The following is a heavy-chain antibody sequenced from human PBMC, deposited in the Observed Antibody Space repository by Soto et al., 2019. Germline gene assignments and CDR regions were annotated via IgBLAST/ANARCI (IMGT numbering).Heavy chain of an antibody. Sequence: QITLKESGPTLVKPTQTLTLTCTFSGFSLSTSEVGVGWIRHPPGKALEWLALIYWDDDERYSPSLKTRLTITKDAYKNQVVLTRANMDLVDTAIYYCAQRGRYCDGASPYYYDAMDGWGQGAKVTVSS. J-gene: IGHJ6*02. V-gene: IGHV2-5*02. CDR1: GFSLSTSEVG. D-gene: IGHD3-9*01. CDR2: IYWDDDE. CDR3: AQRGRYCDGASPYYYDAMDG.